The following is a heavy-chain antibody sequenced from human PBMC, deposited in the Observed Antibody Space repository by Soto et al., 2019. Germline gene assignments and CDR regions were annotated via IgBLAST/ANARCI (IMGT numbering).Heavy chain of an antibody. CDR3: ARILEFRDGYISHFDY. J-gene: IGHJ4*02. Sequence: QVQLVQSGAEVKMPGSSVKVSCKASGGTFRNYFFSWLRRAPGQGLEWMGGVFPIFGTVNYAQKFQGRVTITADESTSTVYMEMTSLTSEDTAVYFCARILEFRDGYISHFDYWGQGTLVTVSS. D-gene: IGHD5-18*01. V-gene: IGHV1-69*01. CDR2: VFPIFGTV. CDR1: GGTFRNYF.